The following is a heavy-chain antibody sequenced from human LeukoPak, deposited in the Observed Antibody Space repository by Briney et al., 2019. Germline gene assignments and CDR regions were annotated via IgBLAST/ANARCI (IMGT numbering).Heavy chain of an antibody. Sequence: GGSLRLSCAASGFTLSSYAMSWVRQPPGKGREWVAAISGSGGSTYYADSVKGRFTISRDNSKNTLYLQMNSLRAEDTAVYYCAKGWYQLLFSYYYYGMDVWGQGTTVTVSS. CDR2: ISGSGGST. J-gene: IGHJ6*02. CDR1: GFTLSSYA. D-gene: IGHD2-2*01. CDR3: AKGWYQLLFSYYYYGMDV. V-gene: IGHV3-23*01.